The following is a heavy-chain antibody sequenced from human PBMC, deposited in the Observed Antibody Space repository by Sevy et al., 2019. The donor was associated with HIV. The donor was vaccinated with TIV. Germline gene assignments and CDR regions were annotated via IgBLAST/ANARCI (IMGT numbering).Heavy chain of an antibody. Sequence: GESLKISCAASGFTFSDYYMSWIRQAPGKGLEWVSYISSSGSTIYYADSVKGRFTISRDNAKNSLYLQMNSLRAEDTAVYYCARDSPRHIVATNGEAFDIWGQGTMVTVSS. CDR3: ARDSPRHIVATNGEAFDI. J-gene: IGHJ3*02. CDR1: GFTFSDYY. V-gene: IGHV3-11*01. D-gene: IGHD5-12*01. CDR2: ISSSGSTI.